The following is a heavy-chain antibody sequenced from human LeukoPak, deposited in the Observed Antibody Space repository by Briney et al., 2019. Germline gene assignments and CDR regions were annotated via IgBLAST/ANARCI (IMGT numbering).Heavy chain of an antibody. D-gene: IGHD3-9*01. CDR2: IYSGGST. V-gene: IGHV3-53*04. CDR3: ASGSGYYDILTGYYSSNFNY. CDR1: GFTVSSNY. J-gene: IGHJ4*02. Sequence: GGSLRLSCAASGFTVSSNYMSWVRQAPGKGLEWVSVIYSGGSTYYADSVKGRFTISRHNSKNTLYLQMNSLRAEDTAVYYCASGSGYYDILTGYYSSNFNYWGQGTLVTVSS.